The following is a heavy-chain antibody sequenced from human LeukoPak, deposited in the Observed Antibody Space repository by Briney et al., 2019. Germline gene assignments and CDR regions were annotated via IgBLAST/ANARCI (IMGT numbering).Heavy chain of an antibody. Sequence: SQTLSLTCAISGDSVSNKNGAWNWIRQSPSRVLEWLGRTYYRSNWYSDYATSVEGRITINADTSKNQFSLQLRSVSLDDSAVYYCAGGSFDAGTAYLYNWGQGTLVTVSP. CDR3: AGGSFDAGTAYLYN. J-gene: IGHJ4*02. D-gene: IGHD1-1*01. CDR1: GDSVSNKNGA. V-gene: IGHV6-1*01. CDR2: TYYRSNWYS.